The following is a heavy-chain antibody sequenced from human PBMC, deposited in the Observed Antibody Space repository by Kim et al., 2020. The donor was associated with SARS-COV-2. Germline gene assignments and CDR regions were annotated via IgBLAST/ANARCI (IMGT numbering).Heavy chain of an antibody. J-gene: IGHJ6*02. D-gene: IGHD6-19*01. V-gene: IGHV3-53*04. Sequence: VKGRFTISRHNSKTTLYLQMNSRRAEDTAVYYCARDSWYSSGWKGGMDVWGQGTTVTVSS. CDR3: ARDSWYSSGWKGGMDV.